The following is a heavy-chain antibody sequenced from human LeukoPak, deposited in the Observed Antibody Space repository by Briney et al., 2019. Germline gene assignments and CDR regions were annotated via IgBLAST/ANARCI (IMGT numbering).Heavy chain of an antibody. Sequence: SETLSLTCAVSGGSISPYHWTWIRQPPGKGLEWIGYISYSGSTNYNPSLKSRVTISIDTSKSQFSLKLSSVTAADTAVYYCARHLDYYGSGSYEYWGQGTLVTVSS. D-gene: IGHD3-10*01. CDR3: ARHLDYYGSGSYEY. J-gene: IGHJ4*02. CDR1: GGSISPYH. CDR2: ISYSGST. V-gene: IGHV4-59*08.